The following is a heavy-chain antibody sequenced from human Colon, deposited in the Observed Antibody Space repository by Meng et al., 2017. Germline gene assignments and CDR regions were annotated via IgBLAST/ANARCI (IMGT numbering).Heavy chain of an antibody. D-gene: IGHD3-22*01. CDR1: GGSISRSDW. Sequence: VRLQTSGPGLVKPSGTLSLTCAVSGGSISRSDWWSWVRQPPGKGLEWIGETSHSGSTNYSPSLKSRVTISLDKSKNQLSLKLNSVTAADTAVYYCASSDYYRSDYWGQGTLVTVSS. V-gene: IGHV4-4*02. CDR2: TSHSGST. CDR3: ASSDYYRSDY. J-gene: IGHJ4*02.